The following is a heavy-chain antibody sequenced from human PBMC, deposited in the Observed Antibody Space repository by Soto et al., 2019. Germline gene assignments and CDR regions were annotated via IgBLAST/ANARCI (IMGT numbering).Heavy chain of an antibody. D-gene: IGHD3-3*01. CDR3: ARVKAQSWSGYYLPAY. CDR2: MNPNSGNT. Sequence: QVQLVQSGAEVKKPGASVKVSCKASGYTFTSYDINWVRQVTGQGLEWMGWMNPNSGNTGYAQKFQGRVTMTRNTSISTAYMELSSLRSEDTAVYYCARVKAQSWSGYYLPAYWGQGTLVTVSS. J-gene: IGHJ4*02. CDR1: GYTFTSYD. V-gene: IGHV1-8*01.